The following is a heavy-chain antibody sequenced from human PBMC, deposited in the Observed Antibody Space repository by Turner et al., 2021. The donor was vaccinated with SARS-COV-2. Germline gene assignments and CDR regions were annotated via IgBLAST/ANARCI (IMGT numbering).Heavy chain of an antibody. CDR3: ARLMDTAMDYYGTDV. J-gene: IGHJ6*02. V-gene: IGHV4-39*01. CDR1: VGSISSSSYS. D-gene: IGHD5-18*01. CDR2: IYYSGSA. Sequence: QLQLQESGSGLVKPPDTLSLPCTFPVGSISSSSYSWRWVRQPPGKGLEWIGNIYYSGSAIYNPSLKKGGITSVEPTKNQFFLKLTSGLAADTAVYYCARLMDTAMDYYGTDVWGQGTMVTVSS.